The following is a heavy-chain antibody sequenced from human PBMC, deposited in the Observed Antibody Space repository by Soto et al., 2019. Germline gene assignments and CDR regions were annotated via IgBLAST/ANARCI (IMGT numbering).Heavy chain of an antibody. CDR1: GYTFTTYG. J-gene: IGHJ4*02. Sequence: QVQLVQSGAEVKKAGTSVKVSCKASGYTFTTYGISWVRQAPGQGLDWMGCISGYNGNTNYEQKFQGRVTMTTDTSTSTDYLELISLRSDDTAVYYCARSTVPHAKAHFDYWGQGTLVTVS. CDR2: ISGYNGNT. V-gene: IGHV1-18*01. D-gene: IGHD2-2*01. CDR3: ARSTVPHAKAHFDY.